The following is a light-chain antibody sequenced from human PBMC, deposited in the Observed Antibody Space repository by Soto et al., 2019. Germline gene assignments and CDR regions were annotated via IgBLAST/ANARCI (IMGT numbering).Light chain of an antibody. CDR3: AAWDDSLNKV. CDR2: SNN. Sequence: QSVLTQPPSASGTPGQRVTISCSGSSSNIGRNTVNWYQQLPGTAPKLLIYSNNQRPSGVPDRFSGSKSGTSASLAISGLQSEDEADYYCAAWDDSLNKVFGGGTKLTVL. V-gene: IGLV1-44*01. CDR1: SSNIGRNT. J-gene: IGLJ2*01.